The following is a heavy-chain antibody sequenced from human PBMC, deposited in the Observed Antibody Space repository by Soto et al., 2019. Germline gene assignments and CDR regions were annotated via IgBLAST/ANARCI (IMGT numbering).Heavy chain of an antibody. V-gene: IGHV3-74*01. CDR1: GFSFDSYW. CDR2: IDYDGTTT. Sequence: QLVEAGGGLVQPGGSLRLSCTVSGFSFDSYWMHWVRQAPGKGPVWVSRIDYDGTTTNYADFAKGRFTISRDNAKNTMYLQMDNLRGEDTAVYYCARQSWGGDGMDVWGQGTTVTVSS. J-gene: IGHJ6*02. CDR3: ARQSWGGDGMDV. D-gene: IGHD3-16*01.